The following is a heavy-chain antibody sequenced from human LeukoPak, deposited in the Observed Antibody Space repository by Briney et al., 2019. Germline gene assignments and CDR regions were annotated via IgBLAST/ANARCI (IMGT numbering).Heavy chain of an antibody. D-gene: IGHD3-22*01. V-gene: IGHV4-38-2*02. CDR2: IYHSGST. Sequence: ASETLSLTCTVSGYSISSGYYWGWIRQPPGKALEWIGSIYHSGSTYYNPSLKIRVTISVDTSKNQFSLKLSSVTAADTAVYYCARGSYYYDSSGFRPYYFDYWGQGTLVTVSS. CDR1: GYSISSGYY. J-gene: IGHJ4*02. CDR3: ARGSYYYDSSGFRPYYFDY.